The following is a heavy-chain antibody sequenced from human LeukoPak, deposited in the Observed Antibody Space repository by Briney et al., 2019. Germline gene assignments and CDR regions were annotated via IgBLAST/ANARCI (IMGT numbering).Heavy chain of an antibody. CDR2: IWYDGSNK. CDR1: GFTFNSYG. V-gene: IGHV3-33*01. Sequence: GRSLRLSCAASGFTFNSYGMHWVRQAPGKGLEWVAVIWYDGSNKYYADSVKGRFTISRDNPENTLYLQMDSLRAEDTAVYYCARSEAGDLFPYYFDFWGQGTLVTVSS. J-gene: IGHJ4*02. CDR3: ARSEAGDLFPYYFDF. D-gene: IGHD3-16*01.